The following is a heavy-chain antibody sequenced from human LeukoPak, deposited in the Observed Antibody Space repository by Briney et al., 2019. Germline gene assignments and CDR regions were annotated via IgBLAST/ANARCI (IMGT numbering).Heavy chain of an antibody. CDR2: INHSGST. V-gene: IGHV4-34*01. CDR3: ARGTSGPGGYYYYYMDV. Sequence: SETLSLTCAVYGGSFSGYYWSWIRQPPGKGLEWIGEINHSGSTNYNPSLKSRVTISVDTSKNQFSLKLSSVTAADTAVYYCARGTSGPGGYYYYYMDVWGKGTTVTVSS. CDR1: GGSFSGYY. D-gene: IGHD6-19*01. J-gene: IGHJ6*03.